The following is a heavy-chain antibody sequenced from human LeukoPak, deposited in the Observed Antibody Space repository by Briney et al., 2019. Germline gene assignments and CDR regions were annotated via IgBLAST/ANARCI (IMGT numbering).Heavy chain of an antibody. Sequence: ASVKVSCKVSGYTLTELSMHWVRQAPGKGLEWMGGFDPEDGETIYAQKFQGRVTITADKSTSTAYMELSSLRSEDTAVYYCMYLAYCGGDCYSSVYWGQGTLVTVSS. CDR2: FDPEDGET. V-gene: IGHV1-24*01. D-gene: IGHD2-21*02. CDR3: MYLAYCGGDCYSSVY. CDR1: GYTLTELS. J-gene: IGHJ4*02.